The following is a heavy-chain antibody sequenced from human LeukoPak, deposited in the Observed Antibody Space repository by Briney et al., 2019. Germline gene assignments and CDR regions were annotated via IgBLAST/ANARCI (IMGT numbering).Heavy chain of an antibody. CDR1: GGSISSYY. J-gene: IGHJ4*02. D-gene: IGHD3-3*01. Sequence: PSETLSLTCTVSGGSISSYYWSWIRQPAGKGLEWIGRIYTSGSTNYNPSLKSRVTMSVDTSKHQFSLKLSSVTAADTAVYYCARSSITIFGVLYYFDYWGQGTLVTVSS. CDR2: IYTSGST. V-gene: IGHV4-4*07. CDR3: ARSSITIFGVLYYFDY.